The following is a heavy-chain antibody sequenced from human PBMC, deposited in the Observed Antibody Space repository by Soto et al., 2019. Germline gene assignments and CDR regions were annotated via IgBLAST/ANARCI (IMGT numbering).Heavy chain of an antibody. CDR1: GFTFSNAW. V-gene: IGHV3-15*07. CDR2: IKSKTDGGTT. J-gene: IGHJ4*02. CDR3: TTDPLEQWLPPYSDY. D-gene: IGHD6-19*01. Sequence: GGSLRLSCAASGFTFSNAWMNWVRQAPGKGLEWVGRIKSKTDGGTTDYAAPVKGRFTISRDDSKNTLYLQMNSLKTEDTAVYYCTTDPLEQWLPPYSDYWGQGTLVTSPQ.